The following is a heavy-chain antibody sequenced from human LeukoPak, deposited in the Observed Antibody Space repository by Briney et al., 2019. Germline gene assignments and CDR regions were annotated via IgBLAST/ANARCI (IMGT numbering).Heavy chain of an antibody. D-gene: IGHD3-22*01. V-gene: IGHV4-4*07. J-gene: IGHJ4*02. Sequence: SETLSLTCTVSGGSISSYYWSLIRPPAGKGLEWIGRSYASGSTYYNPSLKSRVTISVDTSKNQFSLKLSSVTAADTAVYYCARHDGVSTTYYYDSSGYKFDYWGQGTLVTVSS. CDR1: GGSISSYY. CDR3: ARHDGVSTTYYYDSSGYKFDY. CDR2: SYASGST.